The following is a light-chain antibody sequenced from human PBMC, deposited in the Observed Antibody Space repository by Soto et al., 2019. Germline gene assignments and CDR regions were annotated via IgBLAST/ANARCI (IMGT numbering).Light chain of an antibody. Sequence: EIVLTQTPATLSLSPGERATLSCRASQSVGIYLTWYQQKPGQPPRLLIYDASNRATGIPARFSGSGSGTDFTLTISSLEPEDFAVYYCQQRANWPRFTFGPGTKVDVK. CDR2: DAS. CDR3: QQRANWPRFT. J-gene: IGKJ3*01. V-gene: IGKV3-11*01. CDR1: QSVGIY.